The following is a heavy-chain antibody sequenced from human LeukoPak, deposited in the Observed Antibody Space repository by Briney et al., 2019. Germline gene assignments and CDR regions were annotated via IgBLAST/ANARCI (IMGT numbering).Heavy chain of an antibody. CDR3: ARESNSGYYLSY. V-gene: IGHV3-66*01. CDR2: IYSGGRT. CDR1: GFTVSINY. D-gene: IGHD3-22*01. J-gene: IGHJ4*02. Sequence: QPGGSLRPSCAASGFTVSINYMSWVRQAPGKGLEWVSVIYSGGRTYYAASVKGRFTISIDNSKNTLYLQMNSLRAEDTAVYYCARESNSGYYLSYWGQGTLVTVSS.